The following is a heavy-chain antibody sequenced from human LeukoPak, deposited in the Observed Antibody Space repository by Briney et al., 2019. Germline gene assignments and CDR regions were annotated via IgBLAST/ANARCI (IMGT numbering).Heavy chain of an antibody. D-gene: IGHD6-19*01. J-gene: IGHJ4*02. CDR3: ARESETSGWYDY. CDR2: ISGDGSST. V-gene: IGHV3-43*02. Sequence: GGSLRLSCAAPGFIFDNYAIHWVRQAPGKGLEWVSLISGDGSSTFYADSVRGRFTIPRDNTRKSLSLQMSSLRSEDSALYYCARESETSGWYDYGGQGTLVTVS. CDR1: GFIFDNYA.